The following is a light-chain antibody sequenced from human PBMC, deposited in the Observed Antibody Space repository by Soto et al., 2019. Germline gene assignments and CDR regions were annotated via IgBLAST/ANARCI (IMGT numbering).Light chain of an antibody. CDR2: GVS. J-gene: IGKJ1*01. CDR3: EQYGSSPRT. V-gene: IGKV3-20*01. Sequence: EMRMTHSRATLSVSPGERAALSWIASQSVSSIYFAWYQQKRGQAPRLLIYGVSSRATGIPDRFSGSGSGTDFTLTISRLEPEDSAVYYCEQYGSSPRTFGQGTKVDI. CDR1: QSVSSIY.